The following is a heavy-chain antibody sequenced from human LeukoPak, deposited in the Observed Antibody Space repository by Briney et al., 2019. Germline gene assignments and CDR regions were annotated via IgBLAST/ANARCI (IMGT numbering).Heavy chain of an antibody. CDR1: GGSISSYY. D-gene: IGHD3-10*01. CDR2: IYYRGTI. CDR3: ARAHYSGSGTYYNRAFDY. Sequence: SETLSLTCTVSGGSISSYYWSWILQPPGKGLEWIGYIYYRGTINYNPSLKSRVTVSIDTSKNQFSLKLSSVTAADTAVYYCARAHYSGSGTYYNRAFDYWGQGTLVTVSS. V-gene: IGHV4-59*01. J-gene: IGHJ4*02.